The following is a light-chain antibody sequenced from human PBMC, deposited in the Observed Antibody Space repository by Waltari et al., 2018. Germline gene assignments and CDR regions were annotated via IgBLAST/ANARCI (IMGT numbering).Light chain of an antibody. CDR3: NSHTSVSTLV. Sequence: QSALPHPASVSGSPGRSITISCAGTSSDVDAYDYISWYQQHPDKAPKLIIYDVTNRPSGVSIRFSGSKSGNTASLTISGLQSEDEADYYCNSHTSVSTLVFGTGTTVTVI. CDR1: SSDVDAYDY. J-gene: IGLJ1*01. CDR2: DVT. V-gene: IGLV2-14*03.